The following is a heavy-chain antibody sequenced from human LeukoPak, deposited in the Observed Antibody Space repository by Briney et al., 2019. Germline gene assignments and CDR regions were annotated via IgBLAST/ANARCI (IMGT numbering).Heavy chain of an antibody. CDR3: AKVLRYYYMDV. J-gene: IGHJ6*03. V-gene: IGHV3-30*02. Sequence: PGGSLRLSCAASGFTFNSYGMHWVRQAPGKGLEWVAFIRFDGGNKYYGDSVKGRFTISRDNSKNTLYLQMNSLRAEDTAVYYCAKVLRYYYMDVWGKGTTVTVSS. CDR1: GFTFNSYG. CDR2: IRFDGGNK.